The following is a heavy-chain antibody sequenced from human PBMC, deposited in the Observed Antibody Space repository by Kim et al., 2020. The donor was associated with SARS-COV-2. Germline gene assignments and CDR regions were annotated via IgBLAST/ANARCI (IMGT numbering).Heavy chain of an antibody. J-gene: IGHJ3*02. CDR1: GFTFSDYY. D-gene: IGHD2-15*01. Sequence: GGSLRLSCAASGFTFSDYYMSWIRQAPGKGLEWVSYISSSGSTIYYADSVKGRFTISRDNAKNSLYLQMNSLRAEDTAVYYCARELPVAALDAFDIWGQGTMVTVSS. CDR2: ISSSGSTI. V-gene: IGHV3-11*01. CDR3: ARELPVAALDAFDI.